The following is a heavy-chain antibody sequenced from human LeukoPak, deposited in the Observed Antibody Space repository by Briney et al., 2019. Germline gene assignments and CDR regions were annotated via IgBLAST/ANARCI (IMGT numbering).Heavy chain of an antibody. V-gene: IGHV3-48*03. J-gene: IGHJ5*02. Sequence: GGSLRLSCEASGFTISSYEMIWVRQAPGQGLEWVSYISSSGTTMFYSDSVKGRFTISRDSAKNSLYLQMNSLRVEDTAIYYCARDYSVPGDGLDPWGQGTLVTVSS. CDR1: GFTISSYE. CDR2: ISSSGTTM. CDR3: ARDYSVPGDGLDP. D-gene: IGHD2-21*01.